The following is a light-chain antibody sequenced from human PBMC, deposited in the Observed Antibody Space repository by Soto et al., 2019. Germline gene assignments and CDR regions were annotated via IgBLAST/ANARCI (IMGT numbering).Light chain of an antibody. J-gene: IGKJ2*01. CDR2: DAS. CDR3: HQRSNWPLYT. V-gene: IGKV3-11*01. CDR1: QSVSSY. Sequence: EIVLTQSPATLSLSPGERATLSCRASQSVSSYLSSYQQKPGQAPRLLIYDASYSATGSPATCSGSGSGTAVALTISSLEPADFAVDYCHQRSNWPLYTFGQGTKLEIK.